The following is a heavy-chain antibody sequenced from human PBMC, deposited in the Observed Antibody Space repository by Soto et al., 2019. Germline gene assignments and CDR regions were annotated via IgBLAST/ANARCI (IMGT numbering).Heavy chain of an antibody. CDR3: AFWAGPHSNWYGPFDY. CDR2: ISGSGGNT. D-gene: IGHD6-13*01. Sequence: GGSLRLSCAGSGFTFSSYIMTWVRQAPGQGLKWVSAISGSGGNTYYADSVKGRFTISRDNSKNTLFLQMNSLRDEDTAVYYCAFWAGPHSNWYGPFDYWGQGTLVTVSS. J-gene: IGHJ4*02. CDR1: GFTFSSYI. V-gene: IGHV3-23*01.